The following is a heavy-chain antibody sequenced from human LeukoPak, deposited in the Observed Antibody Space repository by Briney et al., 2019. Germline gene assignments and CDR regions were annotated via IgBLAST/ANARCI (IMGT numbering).Heavy chain of an antibody. CDR2: ISSSSSYT. CDR3: ARDPAYSSGCHHDY. V-gene: IGHV3-11*06. J-gene: IGHJ4*02. D-gene: IGHD6-19*01. Sequence: GGSLRLSCAASGFTFSNFAMSWIHQAPGKGLEWVSYISSSSSYTNYADSVKGRFTISRDNAKNSLYLQMNSLRDEDTAVYYCARDPAYSSGCHHDYWGQGTLVTVSS. CDR1: GFTFSNFA.